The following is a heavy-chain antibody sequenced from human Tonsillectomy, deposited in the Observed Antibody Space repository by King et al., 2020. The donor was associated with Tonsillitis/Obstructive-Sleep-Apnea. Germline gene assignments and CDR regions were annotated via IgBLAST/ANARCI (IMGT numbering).Heavy chain of an antibody. CDR1: AYTFTNYG. CDR3: ARGASSGSYLGHYSFDF. J-gene: IGHJ4*02. D-gene: IGHD1-26*01. Sequence: VQLVESGPEVKKPGASVKVSCKASAYTFTNYGISWVRQAPGQGLEWMGWINTYNGNTNYAQKFQGRVTMTIDTSTSTAYMGLRSLRSDDTAVYYCARGASSGSYLGHYSFDFWGQGTLVTVSS. CDR2: INTYNGNT. V-gene: IGHV1-18*01.